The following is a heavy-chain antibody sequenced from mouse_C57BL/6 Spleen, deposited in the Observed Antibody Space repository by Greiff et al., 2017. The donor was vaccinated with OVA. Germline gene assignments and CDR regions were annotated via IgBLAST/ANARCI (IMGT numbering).Heavy chain of an antibody. Sequence: VKLQESGPELVKPGASVKISCKASGYAFSSSWMNWVKQRPGKGLEWIGRIYPGDGDTNYNGKFKGKATLTADKSSSTAYMQLSSLTSEDSAVYFCARSYSSYAMDYWGQGTSVTVSS. CDR3: ARSYSSYAMDY. V-gene: IGHV1-82*01. CDR1: GYAFSSSW. CDR2: IYPGDGDT. J-gene: IGHJ4*01. D-gene: IGHD2-12*01.